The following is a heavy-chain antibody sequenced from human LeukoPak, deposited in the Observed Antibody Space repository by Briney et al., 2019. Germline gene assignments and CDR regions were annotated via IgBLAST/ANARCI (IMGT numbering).Heavy chain of an antibody. CDR3: VREDVTLVRGVIDY. Sequence: GGSLRLSCAASGFSFGTFAMTWVRQAPGKGLEWVALISSDGSTKDYADSAKGRFTISRDNSKNTLYLQMNILRVEDTSVYYCVREDVTLVRGVIDYWGQGTPVAVPS. CDR1: GFSFGTFA. CDR2: ISSDGSTK. V-gene: IGHV3-30*04. J-gene: IGHJ4*02. D-gene: IGHD3-10*01.